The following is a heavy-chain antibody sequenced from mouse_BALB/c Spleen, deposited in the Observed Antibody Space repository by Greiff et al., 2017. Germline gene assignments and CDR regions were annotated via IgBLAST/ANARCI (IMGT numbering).Heavy chain of an antibody. D-gene: IGHD2-3*01. J-gene: IGHJ4*01. V-gene: IGHV1-80*01. CDR2: IYPGDGDT. CDR1: GYAFSSYW. Sequence: QVQLKESGAELVRPGSSVKISCKASGYAFSSYWMNWVKQRPGQGLEWIGQIYPGDGDTNYNGKFKGKATLTADKSSSTAYMQLSSLTSEDSAVYFCAYDGYYAMDYWGQGTSVTVSS. CDR3: AYDGYYAMDY.